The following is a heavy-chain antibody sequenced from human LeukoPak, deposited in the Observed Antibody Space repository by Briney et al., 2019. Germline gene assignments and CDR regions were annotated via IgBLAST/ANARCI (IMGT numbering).Heavy chain of an antibody. CDR1: GFTFNRYG. V-gene: IGHV3-30*02. D-gene: IGHD4-17*01. CDR2: IRYDGINK. Sequence: GGSLRLSCAASGFTFNRYGMHWVRQAPGKGLEWVTFIRYDGINKYYADSVKGRFTISRDNSKNTLYLQMNSLRAEDTAVYYCAKVGGDYVALDYWGQGSLVTVSS. J-gene: IGHJ4*02. CDR3: AKVGGDYVALDY.